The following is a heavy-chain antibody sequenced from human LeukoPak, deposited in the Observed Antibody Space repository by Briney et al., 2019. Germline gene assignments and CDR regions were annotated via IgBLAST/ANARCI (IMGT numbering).Heavy chain of an antibody. J-gene: IGHJ5*02. CDR2: ISYDGSNK. Sequence: GGSLRLSCAASGFTFTSYVMHWVRQAPGKGLQWVALISYDGSNKYYADSVKGRFTISRNNSKNTLYLQMNSLRAEDTAVYYCARPRGAAAGTFGFDPWGQGTLVTVSS. CDR1: GFTFTSYV. V-gene: IGHV3-30*03. CDR3: ARPRGAAAGTFGFDP. D-gene: IGHD6-13*01.